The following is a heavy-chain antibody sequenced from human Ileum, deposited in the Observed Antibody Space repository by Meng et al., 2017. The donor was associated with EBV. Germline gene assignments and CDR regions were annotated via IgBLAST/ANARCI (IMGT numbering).Heavy chain of an antibody. CDR2: IYYSGTT. V-gene: IGHV4-39*01. CDR1: GGYISITSYY. J-gene: IGHJ4*02. CDR3: ASPYRKEYQLLGFDS. Sequence: LRESGPGLVKPSETLSLRCTVSGGYISITSYYWGWIRQPPGKGLEWIGSIYYSGTTYYNPSLKSRVTISVDTSKNQFSLKLSSVTAADTAVYYCASPYRKEYQLLGFDSWGRGTLVTVSS. D-gene: IGHD2-2*01.